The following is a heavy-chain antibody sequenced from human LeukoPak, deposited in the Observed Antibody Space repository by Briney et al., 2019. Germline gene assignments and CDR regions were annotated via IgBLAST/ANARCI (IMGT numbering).Heavy chain of an antibody. V-gene: IGHV4-30-4*01. Sequence: PSQTLSLTCPVSGGSISSGDYYWSWIRQPPGKGLEWIAYMYYSGSTYYNPSLKSRVTMSADTSKNQLSLKLSSVTAADTAVYYCARPYYYDSRIDPWGQGILVTVSS. J-gene: IGHJ5*02. CDR3: ARPYYYDSRIDP. CDR2: MYYSGST. CDR1: GGSISSGDYY. D-gene: IGHD3-22*01.